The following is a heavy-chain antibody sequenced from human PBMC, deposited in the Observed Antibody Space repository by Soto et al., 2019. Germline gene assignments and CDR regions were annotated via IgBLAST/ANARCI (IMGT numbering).Heavy chain of an antibody. J-gene: IGHJ6*01. D-gene: IGHD3-10*01. Sequence: SETLSLTCTVSGGSISRYYWRWIRQPPGKGLEWIGYIYYSGSTNYNPSLKSRVTISVDTSKNQFSLKLSSVTAADKAVDYCSRDNYGSGGSYYYHYYRQEGWGQGTTVTVSS. CDR1: GGSISRYY. V-gene: IGHV4-59*01. CDR3: SRDNYGSGGSYYYHYYRQEG. CDR2: IYYSGST.